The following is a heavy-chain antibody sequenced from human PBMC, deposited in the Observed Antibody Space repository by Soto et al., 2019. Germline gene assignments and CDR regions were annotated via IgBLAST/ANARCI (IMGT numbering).Heavy chain of an antibody. CDR1: GGSFSGYY. CDR3: ARGRGDGYNQHWYFDL. D-gene: IGHD3-10*01. V-gene: IGHV4-34*01. Sequence: QVHLQQWGAGLLKPSETLSLTCAAYGGSFSGYYWSWIRQPPGKGLEWIGEINHSGSTNYNPSLKSRVSISVGTSNNQFSLKLSSVTAADTAVYYCARGRGDGYNQHWYFDLWGRGTLVTVSS. J-gene: IGHJ2*01. CDR2: INHSGST.